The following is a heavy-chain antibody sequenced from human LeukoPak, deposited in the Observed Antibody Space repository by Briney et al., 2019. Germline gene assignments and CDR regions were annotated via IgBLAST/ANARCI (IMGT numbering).Heavy chain of an antibody. J-gene: IGHJ4*02. CDR2: IYYSGST. CDR3: ARDNNWALWSGYYFDY. CDR1: GGSISSSSYY. D-gene: IGHD3-3*01. Sequence: SETLSLTCTVSGGSISSSSYYWGWIRQPPGKGLEWIGSIYYSGSTYYNPSLKSRVTISVDTSKNQFSLKLSSVTAADTAVYYCARDNNWALWSGYYFDYWGQGTLVTVSS. V-gene: IGHV4-39*07.